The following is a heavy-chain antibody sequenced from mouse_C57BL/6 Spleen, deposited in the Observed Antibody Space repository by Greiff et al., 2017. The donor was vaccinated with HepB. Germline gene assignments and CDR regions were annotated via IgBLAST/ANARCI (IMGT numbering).Heavy chain of an antibody. CDR2: IRNKANGYTT. CDR3: ARYRDYSMGD. J-gene: IGHJ4*01. CDR1: GFTFTDYY. D-gene: IGHD1-1*01. V-gene: IGHV7-3*01. Sequence: EVKLVESGGGLVQPGGSLSLSCAASGFTFTDYYMSWVRQPPGKALEWLGFIRNKANGYTTEYSASVKGRFTISRDNSQSILYLQMNALRAEDSATYYCARYRDYSMGDWGQGTSVTVSS.